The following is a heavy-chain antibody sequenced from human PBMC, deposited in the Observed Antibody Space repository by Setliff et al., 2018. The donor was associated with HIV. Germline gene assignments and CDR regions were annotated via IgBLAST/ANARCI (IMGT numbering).Heavy chain of an antibody. Sequence: SETLSLTCTVSGDSMRNYYWSWLRQPAGKGLEWIGRIFPSGTTDYNPSLKSRVTMSIDASKDQFSLNLKSVTAADTAAYFCARDRSNYGSGSSAYNWFDPWGQGNQVTVS. CDR2: IFPSGTT. J-gene: IGHJ5*02. CDR1: GDSMRNYY. V-gene: IGHV4-4*07. D-gene: IGHD3-10*01. CDR3: ARDRSNYGSGSSAYNWFDP.